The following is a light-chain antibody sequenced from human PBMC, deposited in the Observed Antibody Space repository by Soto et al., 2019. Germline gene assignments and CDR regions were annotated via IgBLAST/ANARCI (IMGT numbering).Light chain of an antibody. CDR2: AAS. Sequence: DIQMTQSPSSLSASVGDRVTITCRASQGIRNDLDWFQQKPVKAPERLIYAASSLQSGVPSRFSGSGSGTEFTLTISSLQAVDFATYYCLQYNTYPWTFGQGTKVEIK. J-gene: IGKJ1*01. V-gene: IGKV1-17*01. CDR1: QGIRND. CDR3: LQYNTYPWT.